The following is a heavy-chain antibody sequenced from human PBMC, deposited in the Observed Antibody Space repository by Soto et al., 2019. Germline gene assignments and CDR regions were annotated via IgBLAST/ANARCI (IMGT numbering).Heavy chain of an antibody. CDR1: GFTFSTYA. V-gene: IGHV3-23*01. CDR2: ITGSGGST. D-gene: IGHD2-15*01. Sequence: EVQLLESGGGLVQPGGSLRLSCAASGFTFSTYAMSWVRQAPGKGLEWVSAITGSGGSTYYADSVKGRFTISRDNSKNTLYVQMNRLRAEDTAVYYCARDPCSGGSCLTYYGMDVWGQGTTVTVSS. J-gene: IGHJ6*02. CDR3: ARDPCSGGSCLTYYGMDV.